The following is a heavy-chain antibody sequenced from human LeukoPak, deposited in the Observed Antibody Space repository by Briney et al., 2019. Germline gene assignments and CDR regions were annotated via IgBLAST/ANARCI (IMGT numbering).Heavy chain of an antibody. CDR3: ARAAHYDILTGNTRWFDP. CDR1: GGTLSSYA. Sequence: SVKVSCKASGGTLSSYAISWVRQAPGQGLEWMGGIIPIFGTANYAQKFQGRVTITADESTSTAYMELSSLRSEDTAVYYCARAAHYDILTGNTRWFDPWGQGTLVTVSS. V-gene: IGHV1-69*13. J-gene: IGHJ5*02. CDR2: IIPIFGTA. D-gene: IGHD3-9*01.